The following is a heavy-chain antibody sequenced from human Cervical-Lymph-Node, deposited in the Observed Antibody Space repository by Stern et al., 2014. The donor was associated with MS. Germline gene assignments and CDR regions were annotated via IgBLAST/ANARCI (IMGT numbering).Heavy chain of an antibody. J-gene: IGHJ6*02. CDR2: IVVDSADT. Sequence: QMQLAQSGPEVMRPGTSVRVSCKASGFTFLSSAMQWVRQARGQRLDWEGVIVVDSADTRYAKKFHDRVPIIRDISTIRVNKELSSLRSEDTAVYYGAAEGEYIRSGIYHYTGMDVWGQGTTVTVSS. CDR3: AAEGEYIRSGIYHYTGMDV. CDR1: GFTFLSSA. V-gene: IGHV1-58*02. D-gene: IGHD3-10*01.